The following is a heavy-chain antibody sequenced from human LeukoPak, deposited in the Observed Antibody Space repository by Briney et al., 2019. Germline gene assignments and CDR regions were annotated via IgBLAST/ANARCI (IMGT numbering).Heavy chain of an antibody. D-gene: IGHD3-9*01. V-gene: IGHV7-4-1*01. CDR3: ARGGILTGYYSPTTWHFDY. J-gene: IGHJ4*02. CDR1: GYTFTSYA. Sequence: ASVKVSCKASGYTFTSYAMNWVRQAPGQGLEWMGWINTNTGNPTYAQGFTGRFVFSLDTSVSTAYLQIGSLKAEDTAVYYCARGGILTGYYSPTTWHFDYWGQGTLVTVSS. CDR2: INTNTGNP.